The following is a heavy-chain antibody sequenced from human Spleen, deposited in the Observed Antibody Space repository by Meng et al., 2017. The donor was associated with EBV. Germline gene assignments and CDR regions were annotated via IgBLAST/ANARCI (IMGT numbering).Heavy chain of an antibody. CDR2: IYYTGRT. CDR3: ARTPLYNWGA. J-gene: IGHJ1*01. V-gene: IGHV4-39*02. CDR1: GGSISRGSYY. Sequence: QLQLEESGPGLVKPSETLSPICTVSGGSISRGSYYWGWIRQPPGKGLEWIGNIYYTGRTFYNPSLKGRVTISVDTSKNHFSLKLSSVTAADTAVYYCARTPLYNWGAWGQGTLVTVSS. D-gene: IGHD7-27*01.